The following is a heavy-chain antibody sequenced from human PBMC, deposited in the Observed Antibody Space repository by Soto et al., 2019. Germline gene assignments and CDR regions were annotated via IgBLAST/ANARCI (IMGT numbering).Heavy chain of an antibody. D-gene: IGHD2-15*01. CDR2: ISSSNRTI. CDR3: AREGWPLLQTGMDV. J-gene: IGHJ6*02. CDR1: GFTFRSYS. Sequence: GGSLRLSCAASGFTFRSYSMNWVRQAPGRGLEWVSYISSSNRTINYADSVKGRFIISRDNAKNSLYLQMHSLRDEDTAVYYCAREGWPLLQTGMDVWGQGTTVTVSS. V-gene: IGHV3-48*02.